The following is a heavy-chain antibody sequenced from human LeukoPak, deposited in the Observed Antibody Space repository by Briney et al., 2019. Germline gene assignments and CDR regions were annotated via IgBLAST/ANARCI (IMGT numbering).Heavy chain of an antibody. CDR1: GLTFSNYA. J-gene: IGHJ4*02. CDR3: ARDRVDY. CDR2: ISDSGGST. Sequence: GGSLRLSCAASGLTFSNYAMSWVRQAPGKGLEWVSGISDSGGSTYYADSVKGRFIISRDNAKNSLYLQMNSLRAEDTVVYYCARDRVDYWGQGTLVTVSS. V-gene: IGHV3-23*01. D-gene: IGHD3-10*01.